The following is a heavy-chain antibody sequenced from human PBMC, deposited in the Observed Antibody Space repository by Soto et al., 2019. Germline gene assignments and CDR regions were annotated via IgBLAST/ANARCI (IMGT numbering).Heavy chain of an antibody. J-gene: IGHJ1*01. CDR2: ISGYNDNT. V-gene: IGHV1-18*01. D-gene: IGHD4-17*01. CDR3: ARAGPTPVTTRFFLY. CDR1: GYTFTSYG. Sequence: GASVKVSCKASGYTFTSYGISWVRQAPGQGLEWMGWISGYNDNTNYTQKLQGRVTMTTDTSTSTAYMELRSLRSDDTAVYYCARAGPTPVTTRFFLYWGQGILVTAPQ.